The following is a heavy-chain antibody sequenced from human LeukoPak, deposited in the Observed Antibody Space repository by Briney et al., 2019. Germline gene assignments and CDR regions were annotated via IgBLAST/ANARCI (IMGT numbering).Heavy chain of an antibody. D-gene: IGHD3-3*01. Sequence: GGSLRLSCVASGFTFSSHSINWVRQAPGKGLEWIATVTSTNKIHYADSVKGRFTISRDNAENSVYLQMNSLRDEDTAVYSCARAQTLFWEFDGFDIWGRGTKVTASS. CDR2: VTSTNKI. CDR1: GFTFSSHS. CDR3: ARAQTLFWEFDGFDI. V-gene: IGHV3-69-1*01. J-gene: IGHJ3*02.